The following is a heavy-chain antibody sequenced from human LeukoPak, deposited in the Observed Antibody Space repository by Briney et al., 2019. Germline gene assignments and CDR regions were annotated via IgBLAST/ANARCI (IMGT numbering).Heavy chain of an antibody. CDR1: GYTFTGYY. J-gene: IGHJ4*02. V-gene: IGHV1-2*02. Sequence: GASVKVSCKASGYTFTGYYMHWVRQAPGQGLEWVGWINPNSGGTNYAQKFQGRVTMTRDTSISTAYMELSRLRSDDTAVYYCAREVVTRTAMANGSHDYWGQGTLVTVSS. CDR3: AREVVTRTAMANGSHDY. D-gene: IGHD5-18*01. CDR2: INPNSGGT.